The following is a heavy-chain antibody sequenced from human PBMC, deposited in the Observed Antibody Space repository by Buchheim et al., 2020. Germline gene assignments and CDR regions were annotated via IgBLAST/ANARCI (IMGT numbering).Heavy chain of an antibody. Sequence: EVQLVESGGGLVQPGGSLRLSCAVSGFSLSNHWMTWVRQAPGKGLQWVANINQDGSGKFYVDAVKGRFTISRDCAKNFCFLQMNSLRAEDTAMYYGASWAGRDYWGQGT. CDR1: GFSLSNHW. D-gene: IGHD7-27*01. CDR3: ASWAGRDY. V-gene: IGHV3-7*01. CDR2: INQDGSGK. J-gene: IGHJ4*02.